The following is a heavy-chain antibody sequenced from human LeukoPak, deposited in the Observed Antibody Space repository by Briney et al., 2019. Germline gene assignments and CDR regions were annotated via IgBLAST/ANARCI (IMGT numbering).Heavy chain of an antibody. CDR3: AREDGYSSSWYSDY. J-gene: IGHJ4*02. Sequence: GGSLRLSCAASGFTFSDYYMSWIRQAPGEGLEWVSDISSTSIYTSYADSVKGRFTISRDNAKNSLYLQMNSLRAEDTAVYYCAREDGYSSSWYSDYWGQGTLVTVSS. V-gene: IGHV3-11*05. CDR2: ISSTSIYT. D-gene: IGHD6-13*01. CDR1: GFTFSDYY.